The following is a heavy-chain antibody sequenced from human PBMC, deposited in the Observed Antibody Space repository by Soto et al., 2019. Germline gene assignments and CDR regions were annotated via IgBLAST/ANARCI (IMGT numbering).Heavy chain of an antibody. CDR1: GFTFSSYV. CDR3: ASRHCSSTSCGPGLFDS. V-gene: IGHV3-23*01. D-gene: IGHD2-2*01. CDR2: ISNSVSNT. Sequence: EVQLLESGGGLVQPGGSLRLSCAASGFTFSSYVMSWVRQAPGKGLEWVSGISNSVSNTYYADSVKGRFTISRDNSKSTLYLQMNRMRVEDTAVYYCASRHCSSTSCGPGLFDSWGQGTLVTVSS. J-gene: IGHJ4*02.